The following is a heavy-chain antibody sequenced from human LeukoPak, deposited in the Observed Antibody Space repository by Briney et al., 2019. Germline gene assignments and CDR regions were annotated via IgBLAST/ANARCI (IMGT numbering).Heavy chain of an antibody. CDR2: FDPEDGET. Sequence: ASVKVSCKASGYTFTSYDINWVRQAPGKGLEWMGGFDPEDGETIYAQKFQGRVTMTEDTSTDTAYMELSSLRSEDTAVYYCATAVTAEGGHYYYGMDVWGQGTTVTVSS. J-gene: IGHJ6*02. V-gene: IGHV1-24*01. CDR3: ATAVTAEGGHYYYGMDV. D-gene: IGHD5-18*01. CDR1: GYTFTSYD.